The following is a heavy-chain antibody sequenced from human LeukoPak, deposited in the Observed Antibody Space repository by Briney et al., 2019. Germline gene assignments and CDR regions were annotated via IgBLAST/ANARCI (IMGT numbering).Heavy chain of an antibody. Sequence: GGSLRLSCAASGFTFSSYSMNWVRQAPGKGLEWVSSISSSSSYIYYADSVKGRFTISRDNAKNTLYLQMNSLRAEDTAVYYCARDDYGDYVFDYWGQGTLVTVSS. CDR3: ARDDYGDYVFDY. V-gene: IGHV3-21*01. D-gene: IGHD4-17*01. CDR1: GFTFSSYS. CDR2: ISSSSSYI. J-gene: IGHJ4*02.